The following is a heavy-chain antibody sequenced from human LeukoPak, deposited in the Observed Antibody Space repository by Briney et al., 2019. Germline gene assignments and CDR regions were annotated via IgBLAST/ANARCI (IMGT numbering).Heavy chain of an antibody. CDR1: GFTFSNYA. D-gene: IGHD6-19*01. V-gene: IGHV3-23*01. CDR3: ANGKSEYSGGWPRGTL. Sequence: GGSLRLSCAASGFTFSNYAMIWVRQAPGKGLEWVSALSGSGASTYYADSVKGRFTIYRDNSKKTVYLQMSSLRGEDTAVYYCANGKSEYSGGWPRGTLWGQGTLVTVSS. CDR2: LSGSGAST. J-gene: IGHJ4*02.